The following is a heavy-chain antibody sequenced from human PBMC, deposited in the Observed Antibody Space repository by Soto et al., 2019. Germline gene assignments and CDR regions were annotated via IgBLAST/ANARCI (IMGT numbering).Heavy chain of an antibody. V-gene: IGHV4-34*01. CDR1: GGSFSGYY. D-gene: IGHD4-4*01. J-gene: IGHJ4*02. Sequence: QVQLQQWGAGLLKPSETLSLTCAVYGGSFSGYYWSWIRQPPGKGLEWIGEINHSGSTNYNPSLKSQVTISVDTSKNQFSLKLSSVTAADTAVYYCARRGLYSKFDYWGQGTLVTVSS. CDR2: INHSGST. CDR3: ARRGLYSKFDY.